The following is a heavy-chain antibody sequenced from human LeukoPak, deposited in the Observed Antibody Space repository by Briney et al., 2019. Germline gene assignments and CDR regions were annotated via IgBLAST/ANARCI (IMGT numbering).Heavy chain of an antibody. J-gene: IGHJ4*02. V-gene: IGHV1-8*01. CDR1: GYTFTIYD. CDR3: ARARDGGYVGDY. Sequence: ASVKVSCKASGYTFTIYDINWVRQATGQGLEWMGWMNPNSGNTGYAQKFQGRVTMTRNTSISTAYMELSSLRSEDTAVYYCARARDGGYVGDYWGQGTLVTVSS. D-gene: IGHD5-12*01. CDR2: MNPNSGNT.